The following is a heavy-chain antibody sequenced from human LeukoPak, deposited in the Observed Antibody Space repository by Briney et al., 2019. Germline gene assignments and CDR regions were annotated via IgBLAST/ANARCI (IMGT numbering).Heavy chain of an antibody. CDR2: ISYDGSNK. Sequence: PGRSLRLSCAASGFTFSSYAMHWVRQAPGKGLEWVAVISYDGSNKYYADSVKGRFTISRDNSKNTLYLQMNSLRAEDTAVYYRAGTSRDAYNNGDYWGQGTLVTVSS. CDR1: GFTFSSYA. D-gene: IGHD5-24*01. V-gene: IGHV3-30-3*01. J-gene: IGHJ4*02. CDR3: AGTSRDAYNNGDY.